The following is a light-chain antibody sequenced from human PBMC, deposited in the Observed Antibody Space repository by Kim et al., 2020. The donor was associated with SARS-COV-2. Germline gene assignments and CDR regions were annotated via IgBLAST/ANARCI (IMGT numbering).Light chain of an antibody. J-gene: IGLJ3*02. V-gene: IGLV6-57*01. CDR1: SGRIESNY. CDR3: QTYDDNDWV. CDR2: EDH. Sequence: GKTININCTRSSGRIESNYVQWFQQRPGSFPTTVIFEDHDRPSGVSDRFFGSIDNSSNSASLTISGLKTEDEADYYCQTYDDNDWVFGGGTRLTVL.